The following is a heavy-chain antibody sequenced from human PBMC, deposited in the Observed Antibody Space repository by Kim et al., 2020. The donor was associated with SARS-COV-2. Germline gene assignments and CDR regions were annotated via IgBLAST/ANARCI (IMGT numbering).Heavy chain of an antibody. V-gene: IGHV4-38-2*02. CDR1: GYSISSGYY. J-gene: IGHJ5*01. D-gene: IGHD2-21*02. Sequence: SETLSLTCTVSGYSISSGYYWGWIRQPPGKGLEWIGSIYHSGSTYYNPSLKSRVTISVDTSKNQFSLKLSSVTAADTAVYYCASLVVTAILPPWFDAWG. CDR3: ASLVVTAILPPWFDA. CDR2: IYHSGST.